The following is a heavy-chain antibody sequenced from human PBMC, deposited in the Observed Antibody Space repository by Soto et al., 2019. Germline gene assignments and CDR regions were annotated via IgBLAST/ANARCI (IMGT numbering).Heavy chain of an antibody. V-gene: IGHV3-15*07. J-gene: IGHJ1*01. CDR3: TTDEYYDFWSGYYAEYFQH. CDR2: IKSKTDGGTT. CDR1: GFTFSNAW. Sequence: GGSLRLSCAASGFTFSNAWMNWVRQAPGKGLEWVGRIKSKTDGGTTDYAAPVKGRFTISRDDSKNTLYLQMNSLKTEDTAVYYCTTDEYYDFWSGYYAEYFQHWGQGTLVTSPQ. D-gene: IGHD3-3*01.